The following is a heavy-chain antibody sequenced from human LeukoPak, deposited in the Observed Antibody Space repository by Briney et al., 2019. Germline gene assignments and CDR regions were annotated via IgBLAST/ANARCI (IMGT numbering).Heavy chain of an antibody. CDR3: ARAAGGYVAFDI. J-gene: IGHJ3*02. V-gene: IGHV1-2*04. CDR1: GYTFTGYY. CDR2: INPNSGGT. Sequence: RASVKVSCKASGYTFTGYYMHWVRQAPGQGLEWMGWINPNSGGTNYAQKFQGWVTITRDTSISTAYMELSRLRSDDTAVYYCARAAGGYVAFDIWGQGTMVTVSS. D-gene: IGHD3-22*01.